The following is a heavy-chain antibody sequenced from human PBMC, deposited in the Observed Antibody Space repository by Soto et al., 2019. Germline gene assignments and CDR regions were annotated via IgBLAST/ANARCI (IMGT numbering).Heavy chain of an antibody. CDR3: ARDSGDYGVDY. D-gene: IGHD4-17*01. CDR2: ISYDGSNK. CDR1: GFTFSSYA. Sequence: GGSLRLSCAASGFTFSSYAMHWVRQAPGKGLEWVAVISYDGSNKYYADSVKGRFTISRDNSKNTLYLQMNSLRAEDTAVYYCARDSGDYGVDYWGQGTLVTVSS. J-gene: IGHJ4*02. V-gene: IGHV3-30-3*01.